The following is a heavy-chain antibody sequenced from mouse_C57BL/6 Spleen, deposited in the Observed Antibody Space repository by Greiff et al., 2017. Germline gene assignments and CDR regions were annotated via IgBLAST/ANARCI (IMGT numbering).Heavy chain of an antibody. Sequence: QVQLQQPGAELVMPGASVKLSCKASGYTFTCYWMHWVKQRPGQGLEWIGEIDPSDSYTNYNQKFKGKSTLTVDKSSSTAYMQLSSLTSEDSAVYYCAISSVVRDAMDYRGQGTSVTVSS. CDR3: AISSVVRDAMDY. CDR1: GYTFTCYW. V-gene: IGHV1-69*01. D-gene: IGHD1-1*01. CDR2: IDPSDSYT. J-gene: IGHJ4*01.